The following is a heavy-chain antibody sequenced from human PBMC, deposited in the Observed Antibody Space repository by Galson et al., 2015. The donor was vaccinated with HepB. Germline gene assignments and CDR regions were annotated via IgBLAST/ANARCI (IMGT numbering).Heavy chain of an antibody. Sequence: SVKVSCKASGYTFTSYDINWVRQATGQGLEWMGWMNPNSGNTGYAQKFQGRVTMTRNTSISTAYMELSSLRSEDTAVYYCARLLKYDFWSGYYIYYYYGMDVWGQGTTVTVSS. V-gene: IGHV1-8*01. CDR3: ARLLKYDFWSGYYIYYYYGMDV. J-gene: IGHJ6*02. D-gene: IGHD3-3*01. CDR1: GYTFTSYD. CDR2: MNPNSGNT.